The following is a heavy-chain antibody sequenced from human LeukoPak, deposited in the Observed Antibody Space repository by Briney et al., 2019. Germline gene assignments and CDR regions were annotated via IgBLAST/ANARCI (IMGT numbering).Heavy chain of an antibody. V-gene: IGHV1-69*13. CDR2: IIPIFGTA. CDR1: GGTFSSYA. Sequence: SVKVSCKASGGTFSSYAISWVRQAPGQGLEWMGGIIPIFGTANYAQKFQGRATITADESTSTAYMELSSLRSEDTAVYYCARGEQWLVQVFDYWGQGTLVTVSS. CDR3: ARGEQWLVQVFDY. D-gene: IGHD6-19*01. J-gene: IGHJ4*02.